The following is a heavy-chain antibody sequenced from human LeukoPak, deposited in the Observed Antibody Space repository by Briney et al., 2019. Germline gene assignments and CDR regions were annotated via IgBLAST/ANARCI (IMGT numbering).Heavy chain of an antibody. D-gene: IGHD3-10*01. Sequence: GGSLRLSCAASGFTFSSYEMNWVRQASGKGLEWVSYISSSGSTIYYADSVKGRFTISRDNAKNSLYLQMNSLRAEDTAVYYCAREVRMVRGVYFDYWGQGTLVIVSS. CDR2: ISSSGSTI. V-gene: IGHV3-48*03. CDR3: AREVRMVRGVYFDY. J-gene: IGHJ4*02. CDR1: GFTFSSYE.